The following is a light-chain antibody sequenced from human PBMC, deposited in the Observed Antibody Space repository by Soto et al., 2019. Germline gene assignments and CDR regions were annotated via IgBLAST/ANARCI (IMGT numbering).Light chain of an antibody. J-gene: IGKJ4*01. Sequence: EIVLTQSPATLSLSPGERATLSCRASQSVSSYLAWYQHKPGQAPRLLIYGASNRATGIPARFSGSGTGTDFTLTISSLEPEDFAVYYCQQRSNWPLTFGGGTKVAIK. V-gene: IGKV3-11*01. CDR3: QQRSNWPLT. CDR1: QSVSSY. CDR2: GAS.